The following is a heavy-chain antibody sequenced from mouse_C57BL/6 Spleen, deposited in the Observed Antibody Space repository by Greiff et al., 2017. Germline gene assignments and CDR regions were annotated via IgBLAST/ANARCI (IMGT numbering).Heavy chain of an antibody. Sequence: VQVVESGPGLVQPSQSLSITCTVSGFSLTSYGVHWVRQSPGKGLEWLGVIWSGGSTDYNAAFISRLSISKDNSKSQVFFKMNSLQADDTAIYYCARNYNYGSSFSWFAYWGQGTLVTVSA. CDR3: ARNYNYGSSFSWFAY. V-gene: IGHV2-2*01. J-gene: IGHJ3*01. D-gene: IGHD1-1*01. CDR2: IWSGGST. CDR1: GFSLTSYG.